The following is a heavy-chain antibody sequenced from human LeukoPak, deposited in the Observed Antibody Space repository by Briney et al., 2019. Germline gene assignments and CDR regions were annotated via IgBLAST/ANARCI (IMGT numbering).Heavy chain of an antibody. CDR2: IIPIFGTA. CDR1: GGTFSSYA. D-gene: IGHD6-13*01. J-gene: IGHJ4*02. Sequence: ASVKVSCKASGGTFSSYAISWVRQAPGQGLEWMGGIIPIFGTANYAQKFQGRVTITADESTSTAYMELSSLRSEDTAVYYCATGIAAARGYFDYWGQGTLVTVSS. CDR3: ATGIAAARGYFDY. V-gene: IGHV1-69*13.